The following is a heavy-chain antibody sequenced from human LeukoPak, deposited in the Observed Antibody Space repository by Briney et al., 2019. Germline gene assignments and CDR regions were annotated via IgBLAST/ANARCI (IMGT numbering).Heavy chain of an antibody. J-gene: IGHJ4*02. D-gene: IGHD3-10*01. CDR3: ARGARYGSGSFADY. CDR2: ISADSGNT. Sequence: ASVKVSCKASGYTFIRYGISWVRQAPGQGLEWMGWISADSGNTNYAQELQDRVTMTTDTSTNTAYMELRSLRSDDTAVYYCARGARYGSGSFADYWGQGTLVTVSS. V-gene: IGHV1-18*01. CDR1: GYTFIRYG.